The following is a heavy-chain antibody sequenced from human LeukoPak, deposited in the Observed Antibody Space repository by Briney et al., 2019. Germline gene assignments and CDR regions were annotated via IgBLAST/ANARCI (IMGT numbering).Heavy chain of an antibody. CDR2: ISWNSGSI. V-gene: IGHV3-9*01. CDR1: GFTFDDYA. Sequence: GGSLRLSCAASGFTFDDYAMHWVRQAPGKGLEWVSGISWNSGSIVYADSVKGRFTISRDNAKNSLYLQMNSLRAEDTALYYCAKDRGESLVGGSSSYYFDYWGQGTLVTVSS. CDR3: AKDRGESLVGGSSSYYFDY. J-gene: IGHJ4*02. D-gene: IGHD1-26*01.